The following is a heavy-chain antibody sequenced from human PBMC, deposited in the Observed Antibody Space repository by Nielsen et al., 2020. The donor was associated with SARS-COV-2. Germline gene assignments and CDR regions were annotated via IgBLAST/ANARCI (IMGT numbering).Heavy chain of an antibody. V-gene: IGHV3-11*05. CDR2: ISSSSSYT. CDR3: ARDEYEGAFDI. J-gene: IGHJ3*02. CDR1: GFTFSDYY. D-gene: IGHD2-2*01. Sequence: LSLTCAASGFTFSDYYMSWIRQAPGKGLEWVSYISSSSSYTNYADSVKGRFTISRDNAKNSLYLQMNSLRAEDTAVYYCARDEYEGAFDIWGQGTMVTVSS.